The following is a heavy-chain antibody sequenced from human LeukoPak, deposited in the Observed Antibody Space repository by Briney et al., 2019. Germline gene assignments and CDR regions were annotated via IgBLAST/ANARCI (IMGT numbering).Heavy chain of an antibody. CDR3: ARDQKELLWFGESIYFDY. J-gene: IGHJ4*02. CDR2: ISSSSSTI. CDR1: GLTFSSYG. Sequence: PGRSLRLSCAASGLTFSSYGMHWVRQAPGKGLEWVSYISSSSSTIYYADSVKGRFTISRDNAKNSLYLQMNSLRDEDTAVYYCARDQKELLWFGESIYFDYWGQGTLVTVSS. V-gene: IGHV3-48*02. D-gene: IGHD3-10*01.